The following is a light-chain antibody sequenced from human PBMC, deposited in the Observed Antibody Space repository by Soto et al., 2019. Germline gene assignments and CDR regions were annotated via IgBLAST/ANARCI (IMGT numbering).Light chain of an antibody. V-gene: IGKV3-15*01. CDR1: QRVSSN. CDR2: GAS. J-gene: IGKJ4*01. Sequence: EIVMTQSPATLSVSPGERATLSCRASQRVSSNLAWYQQKPGQAPSLLIYGASTRATGIPARFSGSGSGTEFTLTISSLQPEDFAVYYCQQYYNWPGITFGGGTKV. CDR3: QQYYNWPGIT.